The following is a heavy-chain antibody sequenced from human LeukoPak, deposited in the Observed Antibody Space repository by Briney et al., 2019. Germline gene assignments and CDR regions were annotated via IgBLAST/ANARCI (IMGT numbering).Heavy chain of an antibody. CDR2: IYSTGRT. V-gene: IGHV4-59*01. D-gene: IGHD1-1*01. CDR1: GDSISRFY. J-gene: IGHJ6*02. CDR3: ARVERYYYYYGMDV. Sequence: SETLSLTCTVSGDSISRFYWSWIRQPPGKGLQGIGYIYSTGRTSYNPSLKSRVTISLDTSKSQFSLKLSSVTAADTAVYYCARVERYYYYYGMDVWGQGTTVTVSS.